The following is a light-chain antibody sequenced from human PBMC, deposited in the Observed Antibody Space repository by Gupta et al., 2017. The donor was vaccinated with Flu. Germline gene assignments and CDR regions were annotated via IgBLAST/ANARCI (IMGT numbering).Light chain of an antibody. CDR3: AAWDDSLSGWV. CDR1: SSNIGSNY. CDR2: RNN. V-gene: IGLV1-47*01. J-gene: IGLJ3*02. Sequence: QSVLPPPPSSSATPGQGVTISCSGSSSNIGSNYVYWYQQLPGTAPKLLIYRNNQRPSGVPDRFSGSKSGTSASLAISGLRSEDEADYYCAAWDDSLSGWVFGGGTKLTVL.